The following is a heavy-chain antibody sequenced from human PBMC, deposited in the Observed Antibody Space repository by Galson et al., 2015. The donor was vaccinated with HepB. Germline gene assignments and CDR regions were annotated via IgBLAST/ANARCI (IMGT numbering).Heavy chain of an antibody. CDR1: GDDFKSYP. J-gene: IGHJ4*02. V-gene: IGHV1-69*13. D-gene: IGHD3-10*01. Sequence: SVKVSCKAFGDDFKSYPISWVRQAPRQGLEWMGGITPLFGTEDYAQRFQGRLTITADESTNTAYLELRSLRLDGTAVYYCVRGFAIQGVWGYWGQGTLVTVSS. CDR3: VRGFAIQGVWGY. CDR2: ITPLFGTE.